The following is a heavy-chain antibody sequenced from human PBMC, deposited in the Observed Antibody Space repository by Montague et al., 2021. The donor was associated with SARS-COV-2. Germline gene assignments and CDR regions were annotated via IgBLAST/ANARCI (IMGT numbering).Heavy chain of an antibody. V-gene: IGHV3-30*04. CDR1: GFTFSSYA. CDR2: ISYDGSNK. D-gene: IGHD3-16*01. CDR3: ARGNDDYVWGSLGPFDP. Sequence: SLRLSCAASGFTFSSYAMHWVRQAPGKGLEWVAVISYDGSNKYYADSVKGRFTISRDNSKNTLYLQMNSLRAEDTAVYYCARGNDDYVWGSLGPFDPWGQGTLVTVSS. J-gene: IGHJ5*02.